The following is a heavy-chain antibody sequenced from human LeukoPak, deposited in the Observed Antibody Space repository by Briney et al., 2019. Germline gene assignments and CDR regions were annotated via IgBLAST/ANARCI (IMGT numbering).Heavy chain of an antibody. J-gene: IGHJ4*02. CDR3: ARDDPTVTHDASPT. CDR1: GGTFSSYA. CDR2: IIPILGIA. V-gene: IGHV1-69*04. Sequence: GASVKVSCKAPGGTFSSYAISWVRQAPGQGLEWMGRIIPILGIANYAQKFQGRVTITADKSTSTAYMELSSLRSEDTAVYYCARDDPTVTHDASPTWGQGTLVTVSS. D-gene: IGHD4-17*01.